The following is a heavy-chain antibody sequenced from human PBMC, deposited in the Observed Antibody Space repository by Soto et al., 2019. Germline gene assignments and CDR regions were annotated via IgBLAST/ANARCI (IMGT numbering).Heavy chain of an antibody. V-gene: IGHV4-30-2*01. CDR3: AGGRYYGSGRLDDLDI. Sequence: PSETLSLTCGVSGGSISSTYSWNWVRQPPGGGLEWIGYMYHSGTTYYNLSLKSRVTISLDRSKNHFSLELNSVTAADTAVYFCAGGRYYGSGRLDDLDIWGQGTMGTVSS. D-gene: IGHD3-10*01. CDR2: MYHSGTT. CDR1: GGSISSTYS. J-gene: IGHJ3*02.